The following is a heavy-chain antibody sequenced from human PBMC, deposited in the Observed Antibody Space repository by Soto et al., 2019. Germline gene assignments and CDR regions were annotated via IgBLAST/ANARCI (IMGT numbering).Heavy chain of an antibody. V-gene: IGHV3-11*01. CDR1: GFTFSDYY. D-gene: IGHD2-2*01. J-gene: IGHJ4*02. CDR2: TSSSGSTI. CDR3: GRVGVASYAPYDFDY. Sequence: GGSLRLSCAASGFTFSDYYMSWIRQAPGKGLEWVSYTSSSGSTIYYADSVKGRFTISRDNAKNSLYLQMNSLRAEDTAVYYCGRVGVASYAPYDFDYWGQGTLVTVSS.